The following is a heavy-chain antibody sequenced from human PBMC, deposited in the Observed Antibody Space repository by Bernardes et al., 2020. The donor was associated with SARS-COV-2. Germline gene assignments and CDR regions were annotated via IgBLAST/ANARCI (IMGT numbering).Heavy chain of an antibody. Sequence: GGSLRLSCAASGFTFSSYGLHWVRQAPGKGLEWLALIWYDGVNKYYADSVKGRFTISRDNSKNTLHLQMNSLRADDTAVYYCARDGSLTAMAKNNYYGMDVGGQGTTVTVSS. V-gene: IGHV3-33*01. D-gene: IGHD5-18*01. CDR2: IWYDGVNK. CDR3: ARDGSLTAMAKNNYYGMDV. CDR1: GFTFSSYG. J-gene: IGHJ6*02.